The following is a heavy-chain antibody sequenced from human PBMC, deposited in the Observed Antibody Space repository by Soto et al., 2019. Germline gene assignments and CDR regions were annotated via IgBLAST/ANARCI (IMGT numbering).Heavy chain of an antibody. V-gene: IGHV1-3*01. CDR3: VRRHVSATGIDWFDP. CDR2: INAANGDT. J-gene: IGHJ5*02. Sequence: ASVKVSCKASGYTFTSYGIHWVRQAPGQRLGWMGWINAANGDTKYSPKFQGRVTITRDTSASTAYMELSSLRSEDTAVYYCVRRHVSATGIDWFDPWGQGTLVTVSS. CDR1: GYTFTSYG. D-gene: IGHD6-13*01.